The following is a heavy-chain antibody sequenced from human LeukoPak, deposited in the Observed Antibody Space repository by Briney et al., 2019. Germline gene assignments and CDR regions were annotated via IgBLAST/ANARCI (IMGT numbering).Heavy chain of an antibody. V-gene: IGHV3-23*01. CDR3: AKVMDGYYDSSGYFSWDY. D-gene: IGHD3-22*01. Sequence: GGSLRLSCAASGFTFSSYAMSWVRQAPGKGLEWVSAISGSGGSTYYADSVKGRFTISRDNSKNTLYLQMNSLRAEDTAVYYCAKVMDGYYDSSGYFSWDYWGQGTLVTVSS. CDR1: GFTFSSYA. CDR2: ISGSGGST. J-gene: IGHJ4*02.